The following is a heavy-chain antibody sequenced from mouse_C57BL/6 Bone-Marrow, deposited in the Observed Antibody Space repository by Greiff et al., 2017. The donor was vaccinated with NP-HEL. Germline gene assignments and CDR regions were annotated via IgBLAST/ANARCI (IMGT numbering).Heavy chain of an antibody. J-gene: IGHJ1*03. CDR2: IYPRSGNT. CDR3: ARGVRGWYFDV. V-gene: IGHV1-81*01. D-gene: IGHD2-1*01. Sequence: QVQLQQSGAELARPGASVKLSCKASGYTFTSYGISWVKQRTGQGLEWIGEIYPRSGNTYYNAKFKGKATLTADKSSSTAYMELRSLTSEDSAVYFCARGVRGWYFDVWGTGTTVTVSS. CDR1: GYTFTSYG.